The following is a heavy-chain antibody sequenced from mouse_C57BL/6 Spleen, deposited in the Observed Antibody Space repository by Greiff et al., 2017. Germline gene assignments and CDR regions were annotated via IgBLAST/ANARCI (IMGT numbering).Heavy chain of an antibody. D-gene: IGHD4-1*01. J-gene: IGHJ3*01. CDR3: ARYWDVGAWFAY. CDR1: GYTFTDYN. V-gene: IGHV1-22*01. Sequence: VQLQQSGPELVKPGASVKMSCKASGYTFTDYNMHWVKQSHGKSLEWIGYINPNNGGTSYNQKFKGKATLTVNKSSSTAYMELRSLTSEDAAVYYCARYWDVGAWFAYWGQGTLVTVSA. CDR2: INPNNGGT.